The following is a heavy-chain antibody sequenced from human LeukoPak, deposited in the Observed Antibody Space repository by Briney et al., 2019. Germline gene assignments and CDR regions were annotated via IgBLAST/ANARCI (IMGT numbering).Heavy chain of an antibody. CDR3: ARGADILTNHAFDI. CDR1: GGSFSGYY. CDR2: IYYSGST. V-gene: IGHV4-59*01. J-gene: IGHJ3*02. D-gene: IGHD3-9*01. Sequence: PSETLSLTCAVYGGSFSGYYWSWIRQPPGKGLEWIGYIYYSGSTNYNPSLKSRVTISVDTSKNQFSLKLSSVTAADTAVYYCARGADILTNHAFDIWGQGTMVTVSS.